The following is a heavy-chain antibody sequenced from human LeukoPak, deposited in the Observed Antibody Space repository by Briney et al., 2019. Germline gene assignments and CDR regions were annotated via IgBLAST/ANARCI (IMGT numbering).Heavy chain of an antibody. CDR2: INHSGST. Sequence: SETLSLTCAVYGGSFSGYYWSWIRQPPGKGLEWIGEINHSGSTNYNPSLKSRVTMSVDTSKNQFSLKLSSVTAADTAVYYCARVAVSLIYYYYYMDVWGKGTTVTVSS. CDR3: ARVAVSLIYYYYYMDV. D-gene: IGHD4-11*01. CDR1: GGSFSGYY. J-gene: IGHJ6*03. V-gene: IGHV4-34*01.